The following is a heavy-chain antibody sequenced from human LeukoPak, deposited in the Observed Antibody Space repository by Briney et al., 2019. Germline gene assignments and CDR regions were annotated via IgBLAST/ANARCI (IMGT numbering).Heavy chain of an antibody. D-gene: IGHD3-22*01. CDR1: GGSFSGYY. CDR3: ARLDSSGYYRQYYYYGMDV. CDR2: INHSGST. Sequence: PSETLSLTCAVYGGSFSGYYWSWIRQPPGKGLEWIGEINHSGSTNYIPSLKSRVTISVDTSKNQFSLKLSSVTAADTAVYYCARLDSSGYYRQYYYYGMDVWGQGTTVTVSS. V-gene: IGHV4-34*01. J-gene: IGHJ6*02.